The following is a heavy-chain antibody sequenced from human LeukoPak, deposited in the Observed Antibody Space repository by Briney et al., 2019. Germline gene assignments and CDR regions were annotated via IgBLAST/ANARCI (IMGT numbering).Heavy chain of an antibody. V-gene: IGHV3-33*08. Sequence: GGSLRLSCAASGFSFSSYWMSWVRQAPGKGLEWVAVIWYDGSNKYYADSVKGRFTISRDDSKNTLYLQMNSLRAEDTAVYHCAGARNIITAGYLDPWGQGTLVTVSS. J-gene: IGHJ5*02. CDR2: IWYDGSNK. CDR3: AGARNIITAGYLDP. D-gene: IGHD6-13*01. CDR1: GFSFSSYW.